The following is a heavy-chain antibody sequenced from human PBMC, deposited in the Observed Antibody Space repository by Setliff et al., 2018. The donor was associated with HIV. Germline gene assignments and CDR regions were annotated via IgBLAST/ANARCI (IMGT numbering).Heavy chain of an antibody. Sequence: GGSLRLSCSGSGFRFGSFSLHWVRQAPGKGLEWISSINSVSNYIYYTDSVKGRFIISRDNAKKSLFLQMSSLRAEDTAVYYCVRALSGGYCSGGNCFPFDFWGQGTLVTVSS. CDR2: INSVSNYI. CDR1: GFRFGSFS. J-gene: IGHJ4*02. CDR3: VRALSGGYCSGGNCFPFDF. D-gene: IGHD2-15*01. V-gene: IGHV3-21*01.